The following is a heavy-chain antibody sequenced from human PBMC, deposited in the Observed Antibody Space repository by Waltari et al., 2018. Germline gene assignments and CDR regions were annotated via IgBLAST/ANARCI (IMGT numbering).Heavy chain of an antibody. Sequence: QVQLVQSGAEVKKPGASVKVSCKVSGYTITELSMHWVRQAPGKGTEWIGGFDPEDGETIYAQKFQGRVTMTEDTSTDPAYMELSSLRSEDTAVYYCATDVISSSWYGGDYWGQGTLVTVSS. CDR2: FDPEDGET. V-gene: IGHV1-24*01. CDR3: ATDVISSSWYGGDY. J-gene: IGHJ4*02. D-gene: IGHD6-13*01. CDR1: GYTITELS.